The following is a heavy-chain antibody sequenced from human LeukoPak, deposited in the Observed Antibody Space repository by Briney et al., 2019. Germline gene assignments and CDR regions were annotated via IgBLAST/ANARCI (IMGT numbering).Heavy chain of an antibody. J-gene: IGHJ3*02. CDR2: TNSDETSS. CDR3: AREEEGDAFDI. V-gene: IGHV3-74*03. CDR1: GFTFSNYW. Sequence: GGSLRLSCAASGFTFSNYWMHWVRQAPGKGLVWVARTNSDETSSTFADSVKGRFTISRDNAKNTLYLQMNSLRAEDTAVYYCAREEEGDAFDIWGQGTMVTVSS.